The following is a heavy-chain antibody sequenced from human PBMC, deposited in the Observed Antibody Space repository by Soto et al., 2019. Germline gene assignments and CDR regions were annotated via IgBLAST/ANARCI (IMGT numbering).Heavy chain of an antibody. Sequence: ASVKVSCKASGYTFTSYGISWVRQAPGQGLEWMGWISAYNGNTNYAQKLQGRVTMTPETSTSTAYMELRSLRSDDTAVYYCARAGHSSSWYFYYYYMDVWGKGTTVTVSS. D-gene: IGHD6-13*01. V-gene: IGHV1-18*01. J-gene: IGHJ6*03. CDR2: ISAYNGNT. CDR1: GYTFTSYG. CDR3: ARAGHSSSWYFYYYYMDV.